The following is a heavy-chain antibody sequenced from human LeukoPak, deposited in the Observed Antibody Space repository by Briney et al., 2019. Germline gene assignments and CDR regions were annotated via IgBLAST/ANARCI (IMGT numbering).Heavy chain of an antibody. D-gene: IGHD4-23*01. CDR1: GFTFSSYA. CDR3: AREGYSYDAFDI. Sequence: GGSLRLSCAAPGFTFSSYAMHWVRQAPGKGLEWVAVVSYDGSNKYYADSVKGRFTISRDSSKNTLYLQMNSLRAEDTAVYYCAREGYSYDAFDIWGQGTMVTVSS. J-gene: IGHJ3*02. V-gene: IGHV3-30-3*01. CDR2: VSYDGSNK.